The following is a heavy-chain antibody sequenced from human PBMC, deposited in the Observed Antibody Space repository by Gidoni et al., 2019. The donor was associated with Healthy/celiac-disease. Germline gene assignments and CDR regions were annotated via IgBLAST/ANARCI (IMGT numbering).Heavy chain of an antibody. CDR1: GVTFSSYA. J-gene: IGHJ4*02. D-gene: IGHD4-17*01. CDR3: AKYGDYQYYFDY. V-gene: IGHV3-23*01. CDR2: ISGSGGST. Sequence: EVQLLESGGGLVQPGGSLRLSCAASGVTFSSYAMSWVRQAPGKGLEWVSAISGSGGSTYYAASVKGRFTISRDNSKNTLYLQMNSLRAEDTAVYYCAKYGDYQYYFDYWGQGTLVTVSS.